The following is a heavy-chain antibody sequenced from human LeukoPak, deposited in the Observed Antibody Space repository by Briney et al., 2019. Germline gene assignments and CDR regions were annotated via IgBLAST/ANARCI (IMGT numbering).Heavy chain of an antibody. CDR2: IITSAGST. Sequence: ASVKVSCKASGYTFTSYYMHWVRQAPGQGLEWMGLIITSAGSTTYAQNFQGRVTLTRDTSTSTVYMEMSSLRSEDTAVYYCARVEGLTATVTDWGQGPLVTVPS. CDR1: GYTFTSYY. J-gene: IGHJ4*02. V-gene: IGHV1-46*01. CDR3: ARVEGLTATVTD. D-gene: IGHD5-18*01.